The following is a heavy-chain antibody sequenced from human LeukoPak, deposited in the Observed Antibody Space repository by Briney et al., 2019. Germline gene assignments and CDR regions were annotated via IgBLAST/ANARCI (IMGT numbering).Heavy chain of an antibody. Sequence: PGGSLRLSCAASGFTFSSFAMGWVRQAPGKGLEWVSLIRGSGGTTFYADAVKGRFTISRDNSKNTLYLQMNSLRTEDTAVYYCTTAIHLATFDYWGQGTLVTVSS. CDR2: IRGSGGTT. CDR3: TTAIHLATFDY. CDR1: GFTFSSFA. V-gene: IGHV3-23*01. D-gene: IGHD2/OR15-2a*01. J-gene: IGHJ4*02.